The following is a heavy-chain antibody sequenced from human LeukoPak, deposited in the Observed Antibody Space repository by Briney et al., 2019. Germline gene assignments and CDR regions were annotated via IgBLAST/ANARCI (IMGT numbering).Heavy chain of an antibody. Sequence: KPSQTLSLTCAVSGGSISSGGYSWSWIRQPPGKGLEWIGYIYYSGSTYYNPSLKSRVTISVDTSKNQFSLKLSSVTAADTAVYYCARGDGDYRGRYYYYYMDVWGKGTTVTVSS. CDR1: GGSISSGGYS. D-gene: IGHD4-17*01. J-gene: IGHJ6*03. CDR3: ARGDGDYRGRYYYYYMDV. V-gene: IGHV4-30-4*07. CDR2: IYYSGST.